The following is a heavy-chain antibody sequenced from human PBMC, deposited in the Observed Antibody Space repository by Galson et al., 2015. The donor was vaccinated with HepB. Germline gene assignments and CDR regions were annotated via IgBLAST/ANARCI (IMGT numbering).Heavy chain of an antibody. CDR1: GFTFSSYA. D-gene: IGHD5-12*01. CDR3: ARDLGYDSRDY. V-gene: IGHV3-30*04. Sequence: SLRLSCAASGFTFSSYAMHWVRQAPGKGLEWVAVISYAGSNKYYADSVKGRFTISRDNSKNTLYLQMNSLRAEDTAVYYCARDLGYDSRDYWGQGTLVTVSS. CDR2: ISYAGSNK. J-gene: IGHJ4*02.